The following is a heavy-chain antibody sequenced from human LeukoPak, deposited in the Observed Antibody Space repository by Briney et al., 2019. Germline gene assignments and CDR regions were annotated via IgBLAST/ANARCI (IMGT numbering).Heavy chain of an antibody. J-gene: IGHJ6*03. V-gene: IGHV1-69*13. CDR2: IIPIFGTA. D-gene: IGHD5-12*01. CDR3: ARGWGVARDYYYYMDV. CDR1: GYTFTHYA. Sequence: LVASVKVSCKASGYTFTHYAMNWVRQAPGQGLEWMGGIIPIFGTANYAQKFQGRVTITADESTSTAYMELSSLRSEDTAVYYCARGWGVARDYYYYMDVWGKGTTVTVSS.